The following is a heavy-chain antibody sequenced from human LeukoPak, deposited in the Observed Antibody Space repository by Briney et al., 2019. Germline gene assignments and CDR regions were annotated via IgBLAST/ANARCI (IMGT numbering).Heavy chain of an antibody. J-gene: IGHJ5*02. D-gene: IGHD3-10*01. CDR3: AKDLMRDRWFGES. CDR2: IRYDGSNK. CDR1: KFTFSSYG. V-gene: IGHV3-30*02. Sequence: GGSLRLSCAASKFTFSSYGMHWVRQAPGKGLEWVAFIRYDGSNKYYADSVKGRFTISRDNSKNTLYLEMNSLRVEDTAVYYCAKDLMRDRWFGESWGQGTLVTVSS.